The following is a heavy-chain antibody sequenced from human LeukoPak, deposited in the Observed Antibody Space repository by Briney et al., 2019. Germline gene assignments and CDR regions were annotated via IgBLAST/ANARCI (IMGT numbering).Heavy chain of an antibody. CDR3: ARDGGGNDY. CDR2: IYHSGST. Sequence: PSETLSLTCAVSGGSISSSHWWHWVRQPPGKGLEWIGQIYHSGSTNYSPSLKSRLTISVDKSNNRFSLKLRSVTAADTAVYYCARDGGGNDYWGQGILVTASS. J-gene: IGHJ4*01. V-gene: IGHV4-4*02. CDR1: GGSISSSHW. D-gene: IGHD4-23*01.